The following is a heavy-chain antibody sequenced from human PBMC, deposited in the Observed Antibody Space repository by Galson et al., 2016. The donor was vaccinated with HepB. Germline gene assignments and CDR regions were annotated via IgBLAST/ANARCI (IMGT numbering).Heavy chain of an antibody. D-gene: IGHD5-12*01. CDR2: ISFDETTK. Sequence: SLRLSCAASGFTFSSYTMHWVRQAPGKGLEWVALISFDETTKYYADSVKGRFTIARDNSQNTLFLQMNSLRGDDTAMYYCARALTGIVGTGGHWGQGTLVSVSS. J-gene: IGHJ4*02. CDR1: GFTFSSYT. V-gene: IGHV3-30-3*01. CDR3: ARALTGIVGTGGH.